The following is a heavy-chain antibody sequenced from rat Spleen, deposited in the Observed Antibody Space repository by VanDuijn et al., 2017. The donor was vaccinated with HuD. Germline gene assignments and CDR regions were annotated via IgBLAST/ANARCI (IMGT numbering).Heavy chain of an antibody. CDR2: ISTGGGST. D-gene: IGHD1-11*01. Sequence: EVQLVESGGGLVQPGRAMKLSCAASGFTFSNDCLTGVREAPTKSPAWFASISTGGGSTYYPDSVKGRFTISRDNAKSTLYLQMNSLRSEDTANYYCTRNGIDYVMDAWGQGASVTVSS. J-gene: IGHJ4*01. CDR1: GFTFSNDC. CDR3: TRNGIDYVMDA. V-gene: IGHV5-25*01.